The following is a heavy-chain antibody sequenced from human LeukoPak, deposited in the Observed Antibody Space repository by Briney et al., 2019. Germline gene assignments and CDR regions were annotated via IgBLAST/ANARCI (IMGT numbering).Heavy chain of an antibody. D-gene: IGHD3-22*01. CDR2: ISGSGGIT. CDR3: AKDPGTMIVVVISYFDY. J-gene: IGHJ4*02. CDR1: GFTFSSYA. Sequence: GGSLRLSCAASGFTFSSYAMSWVRRAPGKGLEWVSAISGSGGITYYTDSVKGRFTISRDNSKSTLYLQLNSLRAEDTAVYYCAKDPGTMIVVVISYFDYWGQGTLVTVSS. V-gene: IGHV3-23*01.